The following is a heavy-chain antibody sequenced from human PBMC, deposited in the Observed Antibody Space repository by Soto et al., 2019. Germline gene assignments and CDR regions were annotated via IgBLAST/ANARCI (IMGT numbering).Heavy chain of an antibody. Sequence: GGSLRLSCAASGFTFSSYAMHWVRQAPGKGLEWVAVISYDGSNKYYADSVKGRFTISRDNSKNTLYLQMNSLRAEDTAVYYCARESLKRWYNWNVKETDAFDIWGQGTMVTVS. CDR1: GFTFSSYA. J-gene: IGHJ3*02. V-gene: IGHV3-30-3*01. CDR3: ARESLKRWYNWNVKETDAFDI. CDR2: ISYDGSNK. D-gene: IGHD1-20*01.